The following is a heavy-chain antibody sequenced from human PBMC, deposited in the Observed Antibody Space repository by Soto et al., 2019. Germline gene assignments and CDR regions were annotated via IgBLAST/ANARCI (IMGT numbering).Heavy chain of an antibody. CDR1: GFTFSSYG. Sequence: GGSLRLSCAASGFTFSSYGMHWVRQAPGKGLEWVAVIWYDGSNKYYADSVKGRFTISRDNSKNTLYLQMNSLRAEDTAVYYCAREGWFGGVAYYYYGMDVWGQGTTVTVSS. J-gene: IGHJ6*02. CDR2: IWYDGSNK. D-gene: IGHD3-10*01. CDR3: AREGWFGGVAYYYYGMDV. V-gene: IGHV3-33*01.